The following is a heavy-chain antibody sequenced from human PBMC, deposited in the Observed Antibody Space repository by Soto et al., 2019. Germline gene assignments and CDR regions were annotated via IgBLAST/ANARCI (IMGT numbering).Heavy chain of an antibody. Sequence: QVQLVQSGAEVRKPGASVKVSCRPSGYTFNTYYLHWLRQAPGQALEWMGVIHPSGGGTTYAQKFLGRVHVTXXXSXXTVFMELSSLRSDDTAVYYCARGGHIAVVTASFDNWGQGTLVTVSS. V-gene: IGHV1-46*02. D-gene: IGHD2-21*02. J-gene: IGHJ4*02. CDR2: IHPSGGGT. CDR1: GYTFNTYY. CDR3: ARGGHIAVVTASFDN.